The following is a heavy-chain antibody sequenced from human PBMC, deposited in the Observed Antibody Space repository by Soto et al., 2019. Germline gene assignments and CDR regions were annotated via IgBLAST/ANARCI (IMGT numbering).Heavy chain of an antibody. CDR3: ARDPYYDSSGYLASYGMDV. J-gene: IGHJ6*02. D-gene: IGHD3-22*01. V-gene: IGHV3-53*04. CDR1: GFTVSSNY. CDR2: IYSGGST. Sequence: EVQLVESGGGLVQPGGSLRLSCAASGFTVSSNYMSWVRQAPGKGLEWVSVIYSGGSTYYADSVKGRFTISRHNSTNTLYLQMNSLRAEDTAVYYCARDPYYDSSGYLASYGMDVWGQGTTVTVSS.